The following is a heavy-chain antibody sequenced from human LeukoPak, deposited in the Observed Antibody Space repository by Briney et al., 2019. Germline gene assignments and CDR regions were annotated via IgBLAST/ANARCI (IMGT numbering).Heavy chain of an antibody. CDR2: TYYRSKWYN. CDR1: GDSVSSNSAA. D-gene: IGHD6-13*01. Sequence: SQTLSLTCAISGDSVSSNSAAWNWIRQSPSRGLEWLGRTYYRSKWYNDYAVSVKSRITINPDTSKNQFSLQLNSVTPEDTAVYYCARDNREQQLVPPTFDYWGQGTLVTVSS. J-gene: IGHJ4*02. CDR3: ARDNREQQLVPPTFDY. V-gene: IGHV6-1*01.